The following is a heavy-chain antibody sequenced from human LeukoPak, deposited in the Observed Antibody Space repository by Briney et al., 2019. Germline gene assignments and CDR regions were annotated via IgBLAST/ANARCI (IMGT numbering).Heavy chain of an antibody. D-gene: IGHD1-1*01. CDR1: GGSFSVYY. Sequence: KPSETLSLTCAVYGGSFSVYYWSWIRQPPGKGLEWIVEINHSGSTNYNPSLKSRVTISVDTSKNQFSLKLTSVTPAYTAVYYCARGIRTKPFFRLVRTNNWFDPWGQGNLVTVSS. V-gene: IGHV4-34*01. CDR2: INHSGST. J-gene: IGHJ5*02. CDR3: ARGIRTKPFFRLVRTNNWFDP.